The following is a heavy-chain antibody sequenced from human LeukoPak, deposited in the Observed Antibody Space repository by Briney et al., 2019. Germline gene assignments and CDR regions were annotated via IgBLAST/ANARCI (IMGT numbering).Heavy chain of an antibody. CDR1: GYTFTGYY. V-gene: IGHV1-2*02. CDR2: INPNSGGT. J-gene: IGHJ4*02. D-gene: IGHD1-1*01. Sequence: GASVKVSCKASGYTFTGYYMHWVRQAPGQGLEWMGWINPNSGGTKYAQKFQGRVTMTRDTSISTAYMELSRLRSDDTAVYYCARVGATGTTSPFDYWGQGTLVTVSS. CDR3: ARVGATGTTSPFDY.